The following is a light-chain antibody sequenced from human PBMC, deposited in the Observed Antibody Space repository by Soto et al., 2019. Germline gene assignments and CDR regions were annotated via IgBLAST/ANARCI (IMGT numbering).Light chain of an antibody. Sequence: QSVLTQPPSASGSPGQSVIISCTGTTSDVGSYDYVSWYQQHPGKAPKLMIYEVSKRPSGVPDRFSGSKSGNTASLTVSGLQAEDEADYYCSSFAGSNNLVFGGGTQLTVL. CDR3: SSFAGSNNLV. CDR1: TSDVGSYDY. V-gene: IGLV2-8*01. J-gene: IGLJ2*01. CDR2: EVS.